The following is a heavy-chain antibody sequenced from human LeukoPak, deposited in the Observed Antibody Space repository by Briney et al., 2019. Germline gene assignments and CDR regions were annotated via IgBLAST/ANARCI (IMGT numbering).Heavy chain of an antibody. D-gene: IGHD4-11*01. CDR2: IYHSGST. CDR3: ARGSTRGAVRGPTVTTPFDY. Sequence: SETLSLTCAVSGGSISSGGYSWSWIRQPPGKGLEWIGYIYHSGSTYYNPSLKSRVTISVDRSKNQFSLKLSSVTAADTAVYYCARGSTRGAVRGPTVTTPFDYWGQGTLVTVSS. CDR1: GGSISSGGYS. V-gene: IGHV4-30-2*01. J-gene: IGHJ4*02.